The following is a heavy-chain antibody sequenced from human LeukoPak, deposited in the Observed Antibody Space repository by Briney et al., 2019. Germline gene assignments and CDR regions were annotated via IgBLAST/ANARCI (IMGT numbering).Heavy chain of an antibody. CDR1: GFTLSSHW. CDR3: ANVDAAMALDY. Sequence: GGSLRLSCAASGFTLSSHWMSWVRQAPGKGLEWVANIKQDGSEKYYVDSVKGRFTISRDNAKNSLYLQMNSLRAEDTAVYYCANVDAAMALDYWGQGTLVTVSS. D-gene: IGHD5-18*01. V-gene: IGHV3-7*01. CDR2: IKQDGSEK. J-gene: IGHJ4*02.